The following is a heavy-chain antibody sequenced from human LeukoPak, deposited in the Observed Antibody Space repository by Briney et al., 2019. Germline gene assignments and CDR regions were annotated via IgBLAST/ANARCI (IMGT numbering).Heavy chain of an antibody. V-gene: IGHV3-30*02. CDR2: IRYDGSNK. CDR3: AKALRFLEWLPDYFDY. J-gene: IGHJ4*02. Sequence: PGGSLRLSCAASGFTFSSYGMHWVRQAPGKGLEWVAFIRYDGSNKYYADSVKGRFTISRDNSKNTLYLQMNSLRAEDTAVYYCAKALRFLEWLPDYFDYWGQGTLVTVSS. D-gene: IGHD3-3*01. CDR1: GFTFSSYG.